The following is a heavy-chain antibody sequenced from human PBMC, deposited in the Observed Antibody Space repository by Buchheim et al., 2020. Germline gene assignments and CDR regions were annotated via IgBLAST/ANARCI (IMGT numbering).Heavy chain of an antibody. V-gene: IGHV3-7*01. CDR3: ASTKSRKYSYDVFDY. Sequence: EVQLVDSGGGLVQPGGSLRLSCAASGFTFRSYWMTWVRQAPRKGLEWVAKIKSDGSEKYYVDSVKGRFTISRDNAKNSLYLQMNSLRADDTAVYYCASTKSRKYSYDVFDYWGQGTL. D-gene: IGHD5-18*01. CDR1: GFTFRSYW. J-gene: IGHJ4*02. CDR2: IKSDGSEK.